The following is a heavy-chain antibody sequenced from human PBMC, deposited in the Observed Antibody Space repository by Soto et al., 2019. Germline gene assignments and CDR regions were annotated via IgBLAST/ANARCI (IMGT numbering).Heavy chain of an antibody. D-gene: IGHD4-4*01. Sequence: VGSLRLSCAASGLTISSNYMSWVRQAPGKGLEWVSVIYSDTVTYYADSVKGRFTISRDNSMNTLYLQLNTLRAEDTAVYYCAKGRGGDYRQYYFQDWGLATLVTVTS. CDR3: AKGRGGDYRQYYFQD. CDR2: IYSDTVT. V-gene: IGHV3-53*01. J-gene: IGHJ4*02. CDR1: GLTISSNY.